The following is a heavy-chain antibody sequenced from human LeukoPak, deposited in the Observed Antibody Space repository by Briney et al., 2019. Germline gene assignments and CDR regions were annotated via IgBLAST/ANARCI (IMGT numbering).Heavy chain of an antibody. V-gene: IGHV3-21*01. Sequence: GGSLRLSCAASGFTFSTYAMNWVRQAPGKGLEGVSSISSSSSYIYYADSVKGRFTISRDNAKNSLYLQMNSLRAEDTAVYYCARPNKVGATTTNYYYYYGMDVWGQGTTVTVSS. CDR2: ISSSSSYI. CDR1: GFTFSTYA. D-gene: IGHD1-26*01. CDR3: ARPNKVGATTTNYYYYYGMDV. J-gene: IGHJ6*02.